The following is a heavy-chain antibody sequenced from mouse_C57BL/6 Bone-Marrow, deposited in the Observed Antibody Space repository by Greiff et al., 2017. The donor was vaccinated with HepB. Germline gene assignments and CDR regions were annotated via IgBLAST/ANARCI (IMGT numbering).Heavy chain of an antibody. CDR2: IDPSDSYT. D-gene: IGHD2-12*01. CDR1: GYTFTSYW. J-gene: IGHJ1*03. CDR3: ARRARYFWYFDV. Sequence: QVQLQQPGAELVMPGASVKLSCKASGYTFTSYWMHWVKQRPGQVLEWIGEIDPSDSYTNYNQKFKGKSTLTVDKSSSTAYMQLSSLTSEDSAVYYCARRARYFWYFDVWGTGTTVTVSS. V-gene: IGHV1-69*01.